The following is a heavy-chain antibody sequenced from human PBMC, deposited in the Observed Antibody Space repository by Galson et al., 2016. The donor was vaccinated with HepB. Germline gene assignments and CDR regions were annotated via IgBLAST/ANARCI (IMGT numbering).Heavy chain of an antibody. CDR3: ARSVGRGPAAHFDF. J-gene: IGHJ4*02. D-gene: IGHD2-2*01. CDR1: GFTFSIYA. Sequence: SLRLSCAASGFTFSIYAMSWVRQAPGKGLEWISYISSIGGSIHYADSVEGRFTISRDNAKNSLYLQMYSLRAEDTAVYYCARSVGRGPAAHFDFWGQGTLVTVSS. CDR2: ISSIGGSI. V-gene: IGHV3-11*01.